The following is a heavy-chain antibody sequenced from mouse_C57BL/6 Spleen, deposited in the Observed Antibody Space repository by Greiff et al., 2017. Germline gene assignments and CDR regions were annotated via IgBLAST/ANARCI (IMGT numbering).Heavy chain of an antibody. CDR3: TRWGYGSTSEYFDV. Sequence: VQLQESGAELVRPGASVTLSCKASGYTFTDYEMHWVKQTPVHGLEWIGAIDPETGGTAYNQKFKGKAILTADKSSSTAYMELRSLTSEDSAVYYCTRWGYGSTSEYFDVWGTGTTVTVSS. D-gene: IGHD1-1*01. V-gene: IGHV1-15*01. CDR2: IDPETGGT. J-gene: IGHJ1*03. CDR1: GYTFTDYE.